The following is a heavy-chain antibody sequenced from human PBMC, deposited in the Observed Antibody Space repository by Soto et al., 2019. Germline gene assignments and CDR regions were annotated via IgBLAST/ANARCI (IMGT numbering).Heavy chain of an antibody. V-gene: IGHV4-31*03. CDR2: IYYSGST. CDR1: GGSFSSGGYY. D-gene: IGHD2-8*02. J-gene: IGHJ4*02. Sequence: QLQLQESGPGLVKPSQTLSLACTVSGGSFSSGGYYWSWIRQLPGKGLEWIGYIYYSGSTYYNPSLKSRFTISLDTSKNQFSLKLSSVTAADTAVYYCARATSFSGHRGYWGQGTLVTVSS. CDR3: ARATSFSGHRGY.